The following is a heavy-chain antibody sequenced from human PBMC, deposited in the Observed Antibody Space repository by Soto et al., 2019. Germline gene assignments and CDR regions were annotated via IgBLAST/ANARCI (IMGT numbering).Heavy chain of an antibody. Sequence: QVQLQESGPGLVKPSETLSLTCAVSGGSISSYYWSWIRQPPGKGLEWIGHIYNTGITNYNHSLKSRATISADISKTQLPRTLSSVTAADTDGYHCASQYWALAVAFDFWGQGALVTVSS. CDR3: ASQYWALAVAFDF. CDR1: GGSISSYY. CDR2: IYNTGIT. D-gene: IGHD6-19*01. J-gene: IGHJ4*02. V-gene: IGHV4-4*09.